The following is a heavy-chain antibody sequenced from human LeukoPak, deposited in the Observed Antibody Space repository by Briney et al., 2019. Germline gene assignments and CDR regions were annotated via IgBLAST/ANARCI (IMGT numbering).Heavy chain of an antibody. D-gene: IGHD6-19*01. J-gene: IGHJ4*02. V-gene: IGHV1-46*02. CDR3: ARQGTYSSAIGMGY. CDR2: INPSGGST. CDR1: GYTFNNHY. Sequence: ASVKVSCKASGYTFNNHYLYWVRQAPGQGLEWMGVINPSGGSTSYAQKFQGRVTMTRDTSTRTVYMEVNSLRSEDTAVYYCARQGTYSSAIGMGYWGQGTLVTVSS.